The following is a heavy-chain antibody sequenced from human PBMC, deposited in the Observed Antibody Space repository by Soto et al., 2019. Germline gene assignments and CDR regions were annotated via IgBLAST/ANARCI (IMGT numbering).Heavy chain of an antibody. CDR3: ARDSHPPALSGDIMRWDV. D-gene: IGHD2-15*01. V-gene: IGHV1-69*01. CDR2: IIPIFGTV. CDR1: GGTFSSYA. Sequence: QVQLVQSGAEVKKPGCSVKVSCKASGGTFSSYAVSWVRQDPGQGLEWMGGIIPIFGTVIYAQQFQGRVTITADESTKTAYMELRSLRFEDTAVYYCARDSHPPALSGDIMRWDVWGQGTTVTVSS. J-gene: IGHJ6*02.